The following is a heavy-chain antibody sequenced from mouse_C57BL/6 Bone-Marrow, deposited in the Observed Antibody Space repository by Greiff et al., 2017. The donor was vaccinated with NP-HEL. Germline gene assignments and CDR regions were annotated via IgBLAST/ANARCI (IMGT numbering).Heavy chain of an antibody. D-gene: IGHD2-4*01. J-gene: IGHJ1*03. CDR1: GYSITSDY. CDR2: ISYSGGT. CDR3: ARSAIYYYYDVYWYFDV. Sequence: DVQLQESGPGLAKPSQTLSLTCSVTGYSITSDYWNWIRKFPGNKLEYMGYISYSGGTYYNPSLNSRISIPRDTSTTQYYLQLNSVTTEDTDIYYCARSAIYYYYDVYWYFDVWGTGTTVTVSS. V-gene: IGHV3-8*01.